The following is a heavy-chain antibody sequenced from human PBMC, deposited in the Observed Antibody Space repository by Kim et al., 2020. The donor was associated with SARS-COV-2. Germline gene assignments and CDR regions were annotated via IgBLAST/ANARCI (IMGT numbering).Heavy chain of an antibody. J-gene: IGHJ4*02. Sequence: SETLSLTCSVSGGSIRSGGKFWTWIRQHPAKGLEWIGYISYSVNSHYSPSLRSRVSISLQTSENQFSLELTSVTAADTAVYYCARGQPLDYWGQGILVTVSS. CDR3: ARGQPLDY. V-gene: IGHV4-31*03. D-gene: IGHD2-2*01. CDR2: ISYSVNS. CDR1: GGSIRSGGKF.